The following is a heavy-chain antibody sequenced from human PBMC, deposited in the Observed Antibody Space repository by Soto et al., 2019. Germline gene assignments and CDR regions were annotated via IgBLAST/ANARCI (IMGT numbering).Heavy chain of an antibody. D-gene: IGHD5-18*01. CDR3: ARGVDTAMVTYYYYGMDV. Sequence: GSLRLSCAASGFTFSSYDMHWVRQATGKGLEWVSAIGTAGDTYYPGSVKGRFTISRENAKNSLYLQMNSLRAGDTAVYYCARGVDTAMVTYYYYGMDVWGQGTTVTVSS. CDR1: GFTFSSYD. J-gene: IGHJ6*02. V-gene: IGHV3-13*01. CDR2: IGTAGDT.